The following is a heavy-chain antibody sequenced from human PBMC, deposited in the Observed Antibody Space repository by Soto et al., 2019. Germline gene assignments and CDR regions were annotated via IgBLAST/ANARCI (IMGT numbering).Heavy chain of an antibody. CDR3: ARSLLQGDF. Sequence: QVQLVQSGAEVKKPGASVKTSCKASGYTFIHYYIHWVRQAPGQGLEWMAIINPNGGSTNYAQKFQGRVTVTSDTSTTTVSMELNSLESDDTAVYFCARSLLQGDFWGQGTLVTVSS. D-gene: IGHD2-21*01. CDR2: INPNGGST. CDR1: GYTFIHYY. J-gene: IGHJ4*02. V-gene: IGHV1-46*01.